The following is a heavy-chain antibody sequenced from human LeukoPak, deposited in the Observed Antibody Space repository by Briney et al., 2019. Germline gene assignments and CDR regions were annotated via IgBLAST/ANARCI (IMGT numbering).Heavy chain of an antibody. CDR2: TYYSGST. Sequence: KTSETLSLTCTVSGGSISSGGYYWSWIRQHPGKGLEWIGYTYYSGSTYYNPSLKSRVTISVDTSKNQFSLKLSSVTAADTAVYYCARAREIGGWAFDIWGQGTMVTVSS. D-gene: IGHD3-10*01. V-gene: IGHV4-31*03. J-gene: IGHJ3*02. CDR1: GGSISSGGYY. CDR3: ARAREIGGWAFDI.